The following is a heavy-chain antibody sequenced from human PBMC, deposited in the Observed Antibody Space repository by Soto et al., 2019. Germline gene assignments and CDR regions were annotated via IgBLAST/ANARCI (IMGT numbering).Heavy chain of an antibody. CDR1: GDSISTFY. CDR3: ARGRTVRNYADDSSDYFYFFDY. V-gene: IGHV4-59*01. D-gene: IGHD3-22*01. Sequence: SETLSLTCTVSGDSISTFYWGWMRQSPGKELEWIGYVYYTGNTNYNPSLKSRVTISVDRSKNQFSLKLTSANAADTAVYYCARGRTVRNYADDSSDYFYFFDYWGQGTQVTVSS. J-gene: IGHJ4*02. CDR2: VYYTGNT.